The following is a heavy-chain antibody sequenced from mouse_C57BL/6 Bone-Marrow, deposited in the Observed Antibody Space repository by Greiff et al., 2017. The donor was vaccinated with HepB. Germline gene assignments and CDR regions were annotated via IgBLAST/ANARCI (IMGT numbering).Heavy chain of an antibody. CDR2: ISYDGSN. J-gene: IGHJ4*01. Sequence: EVKLVESGPGLVKPSQSLSLTCSVTGYSITSGYYWNWIRQFPGNKLEWMGYISYDGSNNYNPSLKNRISITRDTSKNQFFLKLNSVTTEDTATYYCARRALPYYAMDYWGQGTSVTVSS. D-gene: IGHD1-2*01. V-gene: IGHV3-6*01. CDR3: ARRALPYYAMDY. CDR1: GYSITSGYY.